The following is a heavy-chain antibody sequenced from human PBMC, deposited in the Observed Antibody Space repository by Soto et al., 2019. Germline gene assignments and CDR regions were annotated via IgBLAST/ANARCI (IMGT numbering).Heavy chain of an antibody. CDR1: GFSFSTYS. Sequence: GGSLRLSCAASGFSFSTYSMNWVRQAPGKGLEWVSSISGSSIYIYYADSVKGRFTISRDNAKNSLYLEMNSLRAEDTAVYYCAKRGGTVTALGNFNYWGQGTLVTVSS. CDR3: AKRGGTVTALGNFNY. V-gene: IGHV3-21*04. D-gene: IGHD4-17*01. CDR2: ISGSSIYI. J-gene: IGHJ4*02.